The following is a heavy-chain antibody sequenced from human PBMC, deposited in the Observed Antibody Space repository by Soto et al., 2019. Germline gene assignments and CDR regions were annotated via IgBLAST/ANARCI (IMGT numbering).Heavy chain of an antibody. CDR2: INHSGST. CDR1: GGSFSGYY. J-gene: IGHJ4*02. CDR3: AREGNLGRWLQPLAF. V-gene: IGHV4-34*01. D-gene: IGHD5-12*01. Sequence: SETLSLTCAVYGGSFSGYYWSWIRQPPGKGLEWIGEINHSGSTNYNPSLKSRVPISVDTSKNQFSLKLISVTAADTAKYFCAREGNLGRWLQPLAFWGQGTLVTVSS.